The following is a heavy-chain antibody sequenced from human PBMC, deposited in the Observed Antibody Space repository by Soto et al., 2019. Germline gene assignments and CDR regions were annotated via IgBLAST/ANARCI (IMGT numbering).Heavy chain of an antibody. V-gene: IGHV1-69*13. D-gene: IGHD5-18*01. J-gene: IGHJ5*02. CDR1: GGTFSSYA. CDR3: ARVYRLPTRSNWFDP. CDR2: IIPIFGTA. Sequence: VKVSCKASGGTFSSYAISWVRQAPGQGLEWMGGIIPIFGTANYAQKFQGRVTITADESTSKAYMELSSLRSEDTAVYYCARVYRLPTRSNWFDPWGQGTLVTVSS.